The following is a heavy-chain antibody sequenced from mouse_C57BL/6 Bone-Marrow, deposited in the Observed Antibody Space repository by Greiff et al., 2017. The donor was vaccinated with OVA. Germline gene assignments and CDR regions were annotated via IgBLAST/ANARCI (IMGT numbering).Heavy chain of an antibody. CDR1: GFNITDDY. J-gene: IGHJ4*01. CDR3: TTPYYYGSNYYAMDY. V-gene: IGHV14-4*01. Sequence: SGAELVRPGASVKLSCTASGFNITDDYMHWVKQRPEQGLEWIGWIDPENGDTEYASKFQGKATITADTSSNTAYLQLSSLTSEDTAVYYCTTPYYYGSNYYAMDYWGQGTSVTVSS. D-gene: IGHD1-1*01. CDR2: IDPENGDT.